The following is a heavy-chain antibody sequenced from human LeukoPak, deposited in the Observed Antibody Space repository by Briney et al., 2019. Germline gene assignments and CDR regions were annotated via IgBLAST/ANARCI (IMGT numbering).Heavy chain of an antibody. CDR2: IYYSGST. CDR1: GGSISSSSYY. V-gene: IGHV4-39*01. D-gene: IGHD3-10*01. J-gene: IGHJ4*02. Sequence: SETLSLTCTVSGGSISSSSYYWGWLRQPPGKGLEWIVSIYYSGSTYYNPSLKSRVTISVDTSKNQFSLKLSSVTAADTAVYYCAIGGSDYWGQGALVTVSS. CDR3: AIGGSDY.